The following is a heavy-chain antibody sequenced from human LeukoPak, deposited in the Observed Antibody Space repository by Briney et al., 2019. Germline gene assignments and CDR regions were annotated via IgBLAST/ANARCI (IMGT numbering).Heavy chain of an antibody. D-gene: IGHD2/OR15-2a*01. CDR3: ARDFEGVHRTTNSYTYYYYMGV. Sequence: GGSLRLSCAASEFTVSDNYMTWVRQAPGKGLEWVSIIYGGSTYYADSVKGRFTISRDNSKNTVYLQMNSLRAEDTAVYYCARDFEGVHRTTNSYTYYYYMGVWGKGTTVIVSS. CDR2: IYGGST. J-gene: IGHJ6*03. CDR1: EFTVSDNY. V-gene: IGHV3-53*01.